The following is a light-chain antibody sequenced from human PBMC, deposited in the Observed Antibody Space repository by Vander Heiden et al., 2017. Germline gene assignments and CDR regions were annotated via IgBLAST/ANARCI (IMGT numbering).Light chain of an antibody. Sequence: DIQMTQSPSSLSASVGDRVTITCRASQSISSYLNWYQQKPGKAPKLLIYAASSLRSGVPSRCSGSGSGEDFTLTISSLQPEDFATYYCQQGDKTPLTFGGGTKVEIK. CDR2: AAS. J-gene: IGKJ4*01. CDR1: QSISSY. CDR3: QQGDKTPLT. V-gene: IGKV1-39*01.